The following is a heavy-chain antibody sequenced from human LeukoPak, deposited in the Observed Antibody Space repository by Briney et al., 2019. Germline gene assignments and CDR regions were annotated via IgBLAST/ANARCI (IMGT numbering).Heavy chain of an antibody. D-gene: IGHD6-19*01. CDR1: AITFSNSW. Sequence: GGSLRLSCTASAITFSNSWMSWVRQAPGRGLEWVANIKQDGSETNNVDSVKGRFTISRDNSKNTLYLQMNSLRAEDTAVYYCARGLAVAGTGDAFDIWGQGTMVTVSS. J-gene: IGHJ3*02. CDR2: IKQDGSET. CDR3: ARGLAVAGTGDAFDI. V-gene: IGHV3-7*02.